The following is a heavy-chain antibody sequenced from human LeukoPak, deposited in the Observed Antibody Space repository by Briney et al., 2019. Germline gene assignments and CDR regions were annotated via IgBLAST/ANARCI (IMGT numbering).Heavy chain of an antibody. CDR3: ARDRPYYYGSGGFDP. D-gene: IGHD3-10*01. Sequence: ASVKVSCKASGYTFTAYYMHWVRQAPGQGLEWMGWINPNSGGTNYAQKFQGRVTMTRDTSISTAYMELSRLRSDDTAVYYCARDRPYYYGSGGFDPWGQGTLVTVSS. V-gene: IGHV1-2*02. CDR1: GYTFTAYY. CDR2: INPNSGGT. J-gene: IGHJ5*02.